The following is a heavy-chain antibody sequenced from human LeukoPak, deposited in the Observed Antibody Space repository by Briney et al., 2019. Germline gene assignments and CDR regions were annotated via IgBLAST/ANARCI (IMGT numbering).Heavy chain of an antibody. CDR3: ARDSAPHIIGYRRSYCTNCPFDP. Sequence: ASVKVSCKASGYTFTGYYMHWVRQAPGQGLEWMGRINPNSGGTNYAQKFQGRVTMTRDTSISTAYMELSRLRSDDTAVYYCARDSAPHIIGYRRSYCTNCPFDPWGQGTLVTVSS. J-gene: IGHJ5*02. V-gene: IGHV1-2*06. CDR1: GYTFTGYY. CDR2: INPNSGGT. D-gene: IGHD2-8*01.